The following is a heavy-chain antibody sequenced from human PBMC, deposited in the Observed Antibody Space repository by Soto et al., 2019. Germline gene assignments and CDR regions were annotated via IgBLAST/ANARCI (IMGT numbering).Heavy chain of an antibody. D-gene: IGHD6-13*01. CDR3: ARDMDPIAAAGTNSTDY. J-gene: IGHJ4*02. CDR1: GFTFSDYY. Sequence: PGGSLRLSCAASGFTFSDYYMSWIRQAPGKGLEWVSYISSSSSYTNYADSVKGRFTISRDNAKNSLYLQMNSLRAEDTAVYYCARDMDPIAAAGTNSTDYWGQGTLVTVSS. V-gene: IGHV3-11*06. CDR2: ISSSSSYT.